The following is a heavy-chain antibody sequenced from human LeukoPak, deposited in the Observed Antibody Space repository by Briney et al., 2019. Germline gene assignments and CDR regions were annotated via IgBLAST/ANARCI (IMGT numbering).Heavy chain of an antibody. CDR2: IYYSGST. CDR3: ARVAGCCENIAAAGFDY. D-gene: IGHD6-13*01. V-gene: IGHV4-30-4*01. CDR1: GGSISSGDYY. J-gene: IGHJ4*02. Sequence: PSQTLSLTCTVSGGSISSGDYYWSWIRQPPGKGLEWIGYIYYSGSTYYNPSLKSRVTISVDTSKNQFSLKLSSVTAADTAVYYCARVAGCCENIAAAGFDYWGQGTLVTVSS.